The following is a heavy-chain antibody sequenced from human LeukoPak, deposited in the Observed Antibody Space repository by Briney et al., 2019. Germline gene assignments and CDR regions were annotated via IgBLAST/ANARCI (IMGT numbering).Heavy chain of an antibody. CDR2: TSAYNGNT. CDR1: GYTFTSDG. V-gene: IGHV1-18*01. Sequence: ASVKVSCKASGYTFTSDGISWVRQAPGQGLEWMGWTSAYNGNTNYAQKLQGRVTMTTDTSTSTAYMELRSLRSDDTAVYYCARAGGRDCSSTSCYYIRYFDYWGQGTLVTVSS. CDR3: ARAGGRDCSSTSCYYIRYFDY. D-gene: IGHD2-2*01. J-gene: IGHJ4*02.